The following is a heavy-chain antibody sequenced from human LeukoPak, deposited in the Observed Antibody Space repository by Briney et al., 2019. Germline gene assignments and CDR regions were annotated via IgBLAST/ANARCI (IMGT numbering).Heavy chain of an antibody. V-gene: IGHV4-34*01. CDR1: GGSISSYY. D-gene: IGHD1-26*01. Sequence: PSETLSLTRTVSGGSISSYYWSWIRQPPGKGLEWIGEINHSGSTNYNPSLKSRVTKSVDTSKNQFSLKLSSVTAADTAVYYCARRSYWRAFDIWGQGTMVTVSS. CDR2: INHSGST. CDR3: ARRSYWRAFDI. J-gene: IGHJ3*02.